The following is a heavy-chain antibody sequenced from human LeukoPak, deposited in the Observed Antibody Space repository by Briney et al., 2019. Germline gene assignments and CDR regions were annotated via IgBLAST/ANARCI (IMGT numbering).Heavy chain of an antibody. D-gene: IGHD5-24*01. CDR2: IYYSGST. Sequence: PSETLSLTCSVSGGSISSSSYYWGWIRQPPGEGLEWIGSIYYSGSTYYNPSLKSRVTISVDTSKNQFSLKLSSVTAADTAVYYCARDRRWLQSGAFDIWGQGTMVTVSS. V-gene: IGHV4-39*07. CDR1: GGSISSSSYY. J-gene: IGHJ3*02. CDR3: ARDRRWLQSGAFDI.